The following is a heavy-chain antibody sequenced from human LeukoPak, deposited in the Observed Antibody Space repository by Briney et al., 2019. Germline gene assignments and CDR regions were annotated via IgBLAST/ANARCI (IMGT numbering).Heavy chain of an antibody. D-gene: IGHD6-13*01. J-gene: IGHJ3*02. Sequence: SETLSLTCTVSGGSISSYYWSWIRQPPGKGLEWIGHTYYSGSTNYNPSLKSRVTISVDTSKNQFSLKLSSVTAADTAVYYCARDSRGYAFDIWGQGTMVTVSS. CDR2: TYYSGST. V-gene: IGHV4-59*01. CDR3: ARDSRGYAFDI. CDR1: GGSISSYY.